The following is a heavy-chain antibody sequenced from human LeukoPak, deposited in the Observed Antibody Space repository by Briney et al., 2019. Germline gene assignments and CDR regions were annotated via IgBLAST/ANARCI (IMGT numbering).Heavy chain of an antibody. CDR2: ISAYSGNT. D-gene: IGHD1-26*01. Sequence: ASVKVSCKASGYTFTSYGISWVRQAPGQGLEWMGWISAYSGNTNYAQKLQGRVTMTTDTSTSTAYMELRSLRSDDTAVYYCGIVGATGGFDYWGQGTLVTVSS. CDR3: GIVGATGGFDY. V-gene: IGHV1-18*01. J-gene: IGHJ4*02. CDR1: GYTFTSYG.